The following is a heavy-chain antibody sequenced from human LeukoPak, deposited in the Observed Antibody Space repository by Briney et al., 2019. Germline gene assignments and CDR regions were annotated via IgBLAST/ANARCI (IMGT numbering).Heavy chain of an antibody. J-gene: IGHJ4*02. CDR1: AFTFSRYS. CDR3: ARGQTLTF. Sequence: GGSLRLSCAASAFTFSRYSMNWVRQAPGKGLEWVANINQDGSKKFYVDSVKGRFTISRDNAKNALYLQMNSLRAEDTGVYFGARGQTLTFWGQGTLVTASS. V-gene: IGHV3-7*01. CDR2: INQDGSKK.